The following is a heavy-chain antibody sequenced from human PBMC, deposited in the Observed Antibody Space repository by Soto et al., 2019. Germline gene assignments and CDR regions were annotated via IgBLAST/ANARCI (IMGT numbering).Heavy chain of an antibody. J-gene: IGHJ6*02. V-gene: IGHV1-69*02. CDR2: IIPILGIA. CDR3: ARLRDSDGMDV. D-gene: IGHD1-26*01. Sequence: QVQLVQSGAEVKKPGSSVKVSCKASGGTFSSYTISWVRQAPGQGLEWMGRIIPILGIANYAQKFQGRVTITADKPTSTAYMELSSLRSEETAVYYCARLRDSDGMDVWGQGTTVTVSS. CDR1: GGTFSSYT.